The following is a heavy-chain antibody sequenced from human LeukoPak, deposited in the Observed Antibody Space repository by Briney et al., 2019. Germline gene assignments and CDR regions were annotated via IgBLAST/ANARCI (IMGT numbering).Heavy chain of an antibody. D-gene: IGHD1-7*01. CDR1: GFTFGNFW. CDR3: TRVENYYFDY. Sequence: GGSLRLSCAASGFTFGNFWMTWVRQAPGKGLEWVGFIRSKAYGGTTEYAASVKGRFTISRDDSKSIAYLQMNSLKTEDTAVYYCTRVENYYFDYWGQGTLVTVSS. V-gene: IGHV3-49*04. J-gene: IGHJ4*02. CDR2: IRSKAYGGTT.